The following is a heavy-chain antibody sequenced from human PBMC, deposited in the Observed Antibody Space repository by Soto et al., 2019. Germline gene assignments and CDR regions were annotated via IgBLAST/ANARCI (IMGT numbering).Heavy chain of an antibody. Sequence: ASVKFSCNASGYTFTSYGISWVRQAPGQVLDCMVWISAYNGNTNYXXKLQGRVXXTTDTATSTAXMELSXGGSDETAVXYCARTTTVTTNRAFDIWCQGTMVTDS. D-gene: IGHD4-17*01. CDR1: GYTFTSYG. V-gene: IGHV1-18*01. CDR3: ARTTTVTTNRAFDI. J-gene: IGHJ3*02. CDR2: ISAYNGNT.